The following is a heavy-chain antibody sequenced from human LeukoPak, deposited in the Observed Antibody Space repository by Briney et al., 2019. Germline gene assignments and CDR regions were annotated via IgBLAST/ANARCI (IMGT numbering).Heavy chain of an antibody. V-gene: IGHV3-73*01. D-gene: IGHD2-2*01. Sequence: GGSLRLSCAASGFTFSGSAMHWVRQASGKGLEWVGRIRSRANSYATAYAASVKGRFTISRDDSKNTAYLQMNSLKTEDTAVYYCTTNIVVVPAATNYYGMDVWGQGTTVTVSS. CDR2: IRSRANSYAT. CDR1: GFTFSGSA. J-gene: IGHJ6*02. CDR3: TTNIVVVPAATNYYGMDV.